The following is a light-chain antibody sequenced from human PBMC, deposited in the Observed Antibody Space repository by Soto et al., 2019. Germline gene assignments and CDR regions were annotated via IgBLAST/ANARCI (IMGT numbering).Light chain of an antibody. V-gene: IGKV3-15*01. Sequence: EVVLTQSPATLSVSPGERVTLSCRASQSVGSNLAWFQQKPGQAPRLLMYAASTRPTSIAARFSGSGSGTDFILTITSLQSEDSGVFYCQQYYHWPRTFGQGTKVE. CDR2: AAS. CDR3: QQYYHWPRT. J-gene: IGKJ1*01. CDR1: QSVGSN.